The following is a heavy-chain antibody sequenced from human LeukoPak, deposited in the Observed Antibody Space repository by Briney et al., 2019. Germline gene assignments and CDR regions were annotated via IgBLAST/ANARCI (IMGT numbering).Heavy chain of an antibody. CDR1: GFTFSSYA. CDR2: ISSNGGST. D-gene: IGHD2-15*01. V-gene: IGHV3-64*01. J-gene: IGHJ3*02. Sequence: GGSLRLSCAASGFTFSSYAMHWVRQAPGKGLEYVSAISSNGGSTYYANSVKGRFTTSRDNSKNTLYLQMGSLRAEDMAVYYCARERYCSGGSCYSHAFDIWGQGTMVTVSS. CDR3: ARERYCSGGSCYSHAFDI.